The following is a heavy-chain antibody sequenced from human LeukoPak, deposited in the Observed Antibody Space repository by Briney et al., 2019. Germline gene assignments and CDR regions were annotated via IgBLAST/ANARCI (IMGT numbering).Heavy chain of an antibody. J-gene: IGHJ4*02. CDR2: IYPGDSDT. D-gene: IGHD3-22*01. CDR3: ARQRSYYDSSGYTHPPDY. V-gene: IGHV5-51*01. CDR1: GYSFTSYW. Sequence: GESLKISCKGSGYSFTSYWIGWVRQMPGKGLEWMGIIYPGDSDTRYSPSFQGQVTISADKSISTAYLQWSSLKASDTAMYYCARQRSYYDSSGYTHPPDYWGQGTLVTVSS.